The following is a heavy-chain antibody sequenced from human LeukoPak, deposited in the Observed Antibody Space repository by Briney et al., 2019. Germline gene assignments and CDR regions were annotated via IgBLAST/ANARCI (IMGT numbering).Heavy chain of an antibody. J-gene: IGHJ4*02. D-gene: IGHD3-22*01. CDR3: ARQGGAYYYDSSGYCDY. CDR1: GYPISSGYY. CDR2: IYHSGST. Sequence: SGTLSLTCAVSGYPISSGYYWGWVRQPPGKGLEWVGGIYHSGSTYYNPSLKSRVTISVDTSKNQFSLKLSSVTAADTAVYYCARQGGAYYYDSSGYCDYWGQGTLVTVSS. V-gene: IGHV4-38-2*01.